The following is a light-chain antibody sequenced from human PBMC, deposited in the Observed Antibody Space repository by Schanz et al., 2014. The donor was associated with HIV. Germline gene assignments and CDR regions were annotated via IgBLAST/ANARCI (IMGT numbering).Light chain of an antibody. CDR3: QQYNNWPFT. CDR1: QSIGSN. Sequence: EMVMTQSPATLSASPGERATLSCRASQSIGSNLAWYQQTPGQAPRLLIFGASTRATDIPARFSGSRSGTEFTLTISSLQSEDFAVYYCQQYNNWPFTFGQGTKLEI. J-gene: IGKJ2*01. V-gene: IGKV3-15*01. CDR2: GAS.